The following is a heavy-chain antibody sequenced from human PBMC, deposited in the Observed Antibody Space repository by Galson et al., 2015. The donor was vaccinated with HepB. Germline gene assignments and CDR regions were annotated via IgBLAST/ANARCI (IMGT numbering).Heavy chain of an antibody. V-gene: IGHV3-53*01. Sequence: SLRLSCAASGFTVSSNYMSWVRQAPGKGLEWVSVIYSGGSTYYADSVKGRFTISRDNSKNTLYLQMNSLRAEDTAVYYCARVRGGAAENWFDPWGQGTLVTVSS. J-gene: IGHJ5*02. D-gene: IGHD6-13*01. CDR1: GFTVSSNY. CDR2: IYSGGST. CDR3: ARVRGGAAENWFDP.